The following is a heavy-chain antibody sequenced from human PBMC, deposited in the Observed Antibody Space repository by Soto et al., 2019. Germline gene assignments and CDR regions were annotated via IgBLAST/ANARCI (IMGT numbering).Heavy chain of an antibody. Sequence: EVQLLESGGGLVQPGESLRLSCAASGFTFSYYWMHWVRQAPGMGLVWVSRIHSDGSSTTYADSVKGRFTISRDNARNTRYLQMTGLRAEDTAVYYCARGDRGAFDLWGQGTVLTVSS. CDR2: IHSDGSST. CDR3: ARGDRGAFDL. V-gene: IGHV3-74*01. J-gene: IGHJ3*01. CDR1: GFTFSYYW. D-gene: IGHD1-26*01.